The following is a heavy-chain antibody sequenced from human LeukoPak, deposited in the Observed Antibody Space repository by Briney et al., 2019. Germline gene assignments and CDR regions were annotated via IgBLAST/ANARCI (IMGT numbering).Heavy chain of an antibody. Sequence: PGGSLRLSCAASGFTFSSYAMHWVRQAPGKGLEWVAVISYDGSNKYYADSVKGRFTISRDNSKNTLYLQMNSLRAEDTAVYYCARGYIVVVVAATFGMDVWGQGTTVTVSS. CDR3: ARGYIVVVVAATFGMDV. V-gene: IGHV3-30*04. CDR2: ISYDGSNK. J-gene: IGHJ6*02. D-gene: IGHD2-15*01. CDR1: GFTFSSYA.